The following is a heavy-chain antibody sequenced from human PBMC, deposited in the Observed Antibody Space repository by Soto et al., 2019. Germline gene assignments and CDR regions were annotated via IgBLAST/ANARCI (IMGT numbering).Heavy chain of an antibody. V-gene: IGHV1-18*04. Sequence: ASVKVSCKASGYTFTSYGISWVRQAPGQGLEWMGWISAYNGNTNYAQKLQGRVTMTTDTSTSTAYMELRSLRSDDTAVYYCARLVKVTQANWLDPSGQGTLVTVYS. CDR2: ISAYNGNT. D-gene: IGHD2-21*02. J-gene: IGHJ5*02. CDR1: GYTFTSYG. CDR3: ARLVKVTQANWLDP.